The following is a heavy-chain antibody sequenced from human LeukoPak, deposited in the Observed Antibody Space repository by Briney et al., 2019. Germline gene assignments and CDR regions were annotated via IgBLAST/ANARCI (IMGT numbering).Heavy chain of an antibody. CDR1: GGSISSSSYY. Sequence: SETLSLTCTVSGGSISSSSYYWGWIRQPPGKGLEWIGSIYYSGSTYYNPSLKSRVTISVDTSKNQFSLKLSSVTAADTAVYYCAREDYYDSGSPDYWGQGTLVTVSS. J-gene: IGHJ4*02. D-gene: IGHD3-10*01. CDR2: IYYSGST. V-gene: IGHV4-39*07. CDR3: AREDYYDSGSPDY.